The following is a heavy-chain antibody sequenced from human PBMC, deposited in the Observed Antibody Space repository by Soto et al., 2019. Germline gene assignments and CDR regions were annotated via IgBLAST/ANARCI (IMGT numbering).Heavy chain of an antibody. CDR1: GITLRNHW. CDR3: LGSATCG. CDR2: ISPDGGQR. J-gene: IGHJ4*02. D-gene: IGHD3-10*01. V-gene: IGHV3-7*02. Sequence: EVQVVESGGGLVQPGGSLRLSCTASGITLRNHWVNWVRQAPGQGLEWVANISPDGGQRNYVDSVKGRFSISRDDSMNSAYLQMDSLREEETAVYYCLGSATCGWGQGTLVTVSS.